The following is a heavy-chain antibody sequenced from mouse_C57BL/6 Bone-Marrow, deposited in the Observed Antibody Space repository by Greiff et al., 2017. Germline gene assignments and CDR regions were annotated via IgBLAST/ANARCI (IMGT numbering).Heavy chain of an antibody. V-gene: IGHV1-52*01. D-gene: IGHD2-3*01. CDR2: IDPSDSET. J-gene: IGHJ4*01. CDR3: ARGDGYYVRYAMDY. CDR1: GYTFTSYW. Sequence: QVQLQQPRAELVRPGSSVKLSCKASGYTFTSYWMHWVKQRPIQGLEWIGNIDPSDSETHYNQKFKDKATLTVDKSSSTAYMQLSSLTSEDSAVYYCARGDGYYVRYAMDYWGQGTSVTVSS.